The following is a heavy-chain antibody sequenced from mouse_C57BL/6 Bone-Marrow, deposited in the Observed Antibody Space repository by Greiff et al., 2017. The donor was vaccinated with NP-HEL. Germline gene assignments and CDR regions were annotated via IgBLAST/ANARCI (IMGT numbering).Heavy chain of an antibody. V-gene: IGHV1-4*01. D-gene: IGHD3-3*01. CDR1: GYTFTSYT. CDR3: ARGTLGNYLGD. CDR2: INPSSGYT. J-gene: IGHJ2*01. Sequence: QVQLQQSGAELARPGASVKMSCKASGYTFTSYTMHWVKQRPGQGLEWIGYINPSSGYTKYNQKFKDKATLTADKACSTAYRELSSLASEDSAVYYWARGTLGNYLGDGGQGTTLTGSS.